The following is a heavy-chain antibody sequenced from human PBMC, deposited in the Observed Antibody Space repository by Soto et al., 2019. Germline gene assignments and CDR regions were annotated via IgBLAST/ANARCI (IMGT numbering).Heavy chain of an antibody. D-gene: IGHD2-21*02. CDR1: GFTFSSYG. Sequence: PGGSLRLSCAASGFTFSSYGMHWVRQAPGKGLEWVAVIWYDGSNKYYADSVKGRFTISRDNSKNTLYLQMNSLRAEDTAVYYCARDLDIVVVTDASVSAYWGQGTLVTVSS. CDR3: ARDLDIVVVTDASVSAY. V-gene: IGHV3-33*01. J-gene: IGHJ4*02. CDR2: IWYDGSNK.